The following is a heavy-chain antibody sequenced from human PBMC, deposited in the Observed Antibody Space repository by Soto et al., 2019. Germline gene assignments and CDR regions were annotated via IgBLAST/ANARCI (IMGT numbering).Heavy chain of an antibody. CDR1: GFTFSSYA. D-gene: IGHD2-2*01. Sequence: GGSLRLSCAASGFTFSSYAMSWVRQAPGKGLERVSAISGSGGSTYYADSVKGRFTISRDNSKNTLYLQMNSLRAEDTAVYYCAKDLVGLVVPAAIGYSYMDVWGKGTAVTVSS. J-gene: IGHJ6*03. V-gene: IGHV3-23*01. CDR3: AKDLVGLVVPAAIGYSYMDV. CDR2: ISGSGGST.